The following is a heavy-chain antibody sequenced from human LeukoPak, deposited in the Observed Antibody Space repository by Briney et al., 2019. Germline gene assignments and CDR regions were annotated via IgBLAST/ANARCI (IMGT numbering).Heavy chain of an antibody. J-gene: IGHJ6*04. CDR2: ISSSGGTI. Sequence: GRSLRLSCAPSGLAVSSDYMSWVREAPGGGLEWVSCISSSGGTIYYADPVKGRFTISRDNAKNSLYLQMNSLRAEDTAVYYCARVGGSGSYCTTVVWHDRMDVWGNGTTVTVSS. V-gene: IGHV3-11*04. D-gene: IGHD3-10*01. CDR3: ARVGGSGSYCTTVVWHDRMDV. CDR1: GLAVSSDY.